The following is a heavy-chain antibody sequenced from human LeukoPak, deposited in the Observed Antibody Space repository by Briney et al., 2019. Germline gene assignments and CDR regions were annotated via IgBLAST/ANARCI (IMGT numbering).Heavy chain of an antibody. Sequence: GGSLRLSCAASGFTFSSYAMSWVRQAPGKGLEWVSVISGSGGSTYYADSVKGRFTLSRDNAKNSLNLQMNTLRAEDTAVYYCARDSSRASGSSNDYWGQGTLVTVSS. J-gene: IGHJ4*02. CDR2: ISGSGGST. V-gene: IGHV3-23*01. CDR1: GFTFSSYA. D-gene: IGHD3-10*01. CDR3: ARDSSRASGSSNDY.